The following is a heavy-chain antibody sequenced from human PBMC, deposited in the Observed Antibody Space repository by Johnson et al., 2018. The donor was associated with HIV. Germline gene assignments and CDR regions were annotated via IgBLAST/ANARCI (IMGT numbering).Heavy chain of an antibody. V-gene: IGHV3-30*04. CDR3: ARLGIAAARGAFDI. CDR2: ISYDGSET. Sequence: QVQLVESGGGVVQPGRALRLSCAASGFTFSNSAMHWVRQAPGKGLEWVAVISYDGSETNYVDSVKGRFTISRDNPKNSLYLQMNSLRAEDTAVYYCARLGIAAARGAFDIWGQGTMVTVSS. D-gene: IGHD6-13*01. CDR1: GFTFSNSA. J-gene: IGHJ3*02.